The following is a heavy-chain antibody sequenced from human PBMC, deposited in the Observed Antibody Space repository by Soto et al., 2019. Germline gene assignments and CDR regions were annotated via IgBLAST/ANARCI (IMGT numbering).Heavy chain of an antibody. J-gene: IGHJ6*02. Sequence: SVKVSCKASGDTFSSYSISWVRQAPGQGLEWMGGIVPIFGTTVYAPRLQGRLAITADGPTSTSYMELSGLTFEDTAVYYCAANSLGGGSQGDVWGQGTTVTVSS. V-gene: IGHV1-69*13. CDR2: IVPIFGTT. CDR3: AANSLGGGSQGDV. CDR1: GDTFSSYS. D-gene: IGHD3-10*01.